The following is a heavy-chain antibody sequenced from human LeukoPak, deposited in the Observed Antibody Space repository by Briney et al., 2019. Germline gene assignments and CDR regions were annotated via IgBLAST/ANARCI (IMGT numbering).Heavy chain of an antibody. CDR1: GFTFSTYA. CDR2: IRGSGGDT. D-gene: IGHD1-26*01. V-gene: IGHV3-23*01. Sequence: GGSLRLSCAASGFTFSTYAMSWVRQAPGQGLEWVSAIRGSGGDTFYADSVKGRFTISRDNSKNTLYLQMNSLRAEDTAVYYCAKGASGSHYFDYWGQGTLVTVSS. CDR3: AKGASGSHYFDY. J-gene: IGHJ4*02.